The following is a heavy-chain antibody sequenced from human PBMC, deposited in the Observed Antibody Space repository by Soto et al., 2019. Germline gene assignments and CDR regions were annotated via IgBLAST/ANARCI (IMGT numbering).Heavy chain of an antibody. V-gene: IGHV3-23*01. Sequence: GESLRLSCAASGFTCSSYAMSWVRQAPGKGLEWVSAISGSGGSTYYADSVKGRFTISRDNSKNTLYLQMNSLRAEDTAVYYCAKGQRIAATNGLRFDYWGQGTLVTVSS. CDR2: ISGSGGST. J-gene: IGHJ4*02. CDR1: GFTCSSYA. D-gene: IGHD6-13*01. CDR3: AKGQRIAATNGLRFDY.